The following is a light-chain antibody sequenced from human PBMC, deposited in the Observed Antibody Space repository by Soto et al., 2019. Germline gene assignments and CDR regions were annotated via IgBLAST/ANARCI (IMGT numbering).Light chain of an antibody. J-gene: IGLJ3*02. CDR3: CSYTSRNTRL. Sequence: QSALTQPASVSGSPGQSITISCSGSSSDVGAYDYVSWYQQHPGKAPEVLIYEVAKRPSGVSNRFSGSKSGNTASLTISGRKAEDEADYLCCSYTSRNTRLFRGGTKLTVL. V-gene: IGLV2-14*01. CDR2: EVA. CDR1: SSDVGAYDY.